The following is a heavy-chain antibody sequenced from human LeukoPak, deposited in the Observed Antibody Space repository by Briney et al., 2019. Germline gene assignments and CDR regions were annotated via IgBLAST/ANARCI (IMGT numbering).Heavy chain of an antibody. CDR3: ARAYVDTAMVLHVGATVDYYYYMDV. J-gene: IGHJ6*03. V-gene: IGHV4-34*01. CDR2: INHSGST. D-gene: IGHD5-18*01. CDR1: GGSFSGYY. Sequence: PSETLSLTCAVYGGSFSGYYWSWIRQPPGKGLEWIGEINHSGSTNYNPPLKSRVTISVDTSKNLFSLELSSVTAADTAVYYCARAYVDTAMVLHVGATVDYYYYMDVWGKGTTVTVSS.